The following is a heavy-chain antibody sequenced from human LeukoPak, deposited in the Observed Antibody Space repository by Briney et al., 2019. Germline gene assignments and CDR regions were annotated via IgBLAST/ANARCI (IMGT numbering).Heavy chain of an antibody. CDR3: AKGRGYYFDY. V-gene: IGHV3-30*18. J-gene: IGHJ4*02. Sequence: PGGSLRLSCAASGFTFSSYGMHWVRQAPGKGLEWVAVISYDGSNKYYADSVKGRFTISRDNSKNTLYLQMNSLRAEDTAVYYCAKGRGYYFDYWGQGTLVTVSS. CDR1: GFTFSSYG. CDR2: ISYDGSNK.